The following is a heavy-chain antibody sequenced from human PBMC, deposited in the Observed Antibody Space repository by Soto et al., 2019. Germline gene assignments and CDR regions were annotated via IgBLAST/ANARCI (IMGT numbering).Heavy chain of an antibody. V-gene: IGHV3-30*03. D-gene: IGHD3-22*01. CDR2: ISYDERVK. CDR3: AIEHLARRLYYYDPSCSPPDY. J-gene: IGHJ4*02. Sequence: GGSLRLSCAASGFTFSTYGMHWVRQAPGKGLECVAVISYDERVKYYADSGKGRFTISRDNSKNTLYLQMNSLRAEDTAVYYCAIEHLARRLYYYDPSCSPPDYWGQGTLVTVSS. CDR1: GFTFSTYG.